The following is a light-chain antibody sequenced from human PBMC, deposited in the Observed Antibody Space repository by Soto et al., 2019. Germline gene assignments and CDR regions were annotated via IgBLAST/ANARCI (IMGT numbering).Light chain of an antibody. J-gene: IGLJ2*01. CDR1: SSNIGRNT. CDR3: AVWDDNLRAVV. V-gene: IGLV1-44*01. CDR2: RNS. Sequence: QSGLTQPPSASGTPGQRIIISCSGSSSNIGRNTVNWYQYLPGTAPKVLIYRNSHRPSGVPDRFSGSQSGSSASLAIDGLQSEDEADYYCAVWDDNLRAVVFGGGTKVTVL.